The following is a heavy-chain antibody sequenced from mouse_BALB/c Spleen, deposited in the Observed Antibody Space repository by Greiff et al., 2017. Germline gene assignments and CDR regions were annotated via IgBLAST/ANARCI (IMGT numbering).Heavy chain of an antibody. CDR2: ISTYYGDA. J-gene: IGHJ4*01. V-gene: IGHV1S137*01. CDR1: GYTFTDYA. CDR3: ARDDGNYLGYYAMDY. D-gene: IGHD2-1*01. Sequence: VQLQQSGAELVRPGVSVKISCKGSGYTFTDYAMHWVKQSHAKSLEWIGVISTYYGDASYNQKFKGKATMTVDKSSSTAYMELARLTSEDSAIYYCARDDGNYLGYYAMDYWGQGTSVTVSS.